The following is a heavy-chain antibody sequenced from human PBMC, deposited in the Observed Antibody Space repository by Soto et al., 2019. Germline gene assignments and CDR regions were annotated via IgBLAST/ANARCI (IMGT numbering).Heavy chain of an antibody. D-gene: IGHD4-17*01. J-gene: IGHJ5*02. Sequence: PSETLSLTCTVSGGSISSGGYYWNWIRQHPGKGLEWIGYIYYSGSTYYNPSLKSRLTISVDTSKNQFSLKLSSVTAADTAVYYCSRSTVSTIFWFDPWGQGTLVTGSS. CDR1: GGSISSGGYY. V-gene: IGHV4-31*03. CDR2: IYYSGST. CDR3: SRSTVSTIFWFDP.